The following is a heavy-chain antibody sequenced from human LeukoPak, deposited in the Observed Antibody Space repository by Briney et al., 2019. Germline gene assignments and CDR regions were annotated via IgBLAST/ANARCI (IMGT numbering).Heavy chain of an antibody. CDR3: ARFDYSGNYYSRLVYYYHMDV. V-gene: IGHV1-18*01. CDR1: GYTFTNYG. D-gene: IGHD3-10*01. Sequence: ASVKVSCKASGYTFTNYGINWVRQAPGHGLEWMGWISVYSGNTNYAQKLQGRVTMTTETSTNTAYMELRSLISDDTAVYYCARFDYSGNYYSRLVYYYHMDVWGKGTTVTVSS. CDR2: ISVYSGNT. J-gene: IGHJ6*03.